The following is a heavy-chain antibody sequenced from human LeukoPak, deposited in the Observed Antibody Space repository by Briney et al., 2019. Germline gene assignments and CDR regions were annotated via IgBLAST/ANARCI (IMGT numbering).Heavy chain of an antibody. V-gene: IGHV3-21*01. Sequence: GGSLRLSCAGSGFTFSTYSIHWVRQAPGKGLEWVSCISSWSSYTYYADSVKGRFTISRDNAKSSLYLQMNSLRAEDTAVYYCARDNPYSESLAADDAFGIWGQGTMVTVSS. D-gene: IGHD1-26*01. CDR2: ISSWSSYT. J-gene: IGHJ3*02. CDR1: GFTFSTYS. CDR3: ARDNPYSESLAADDAFGI.